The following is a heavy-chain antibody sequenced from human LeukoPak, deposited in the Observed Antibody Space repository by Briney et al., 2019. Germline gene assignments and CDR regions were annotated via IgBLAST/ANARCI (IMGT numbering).Heavy chain of an antibody. V-gene: IGHV1-8*02. Sequence: ASVKVSCKASGYTFTSYGISWVRQATGQGLEWMGWMNPNSGNTGYAQKFQGRVTMTRNTSISTAYMELSSLRSEDTAVYYCARITEYRTPGYYYYGMDVWGQGTTVTVSS. CDR2: MNPNSGNT. J-gene: IGHJ6*02. CDR1: GYTFTSYG. CDR3: ARITEYRTPGYYYYGMDV. D-gene: IGHD6-6*01.